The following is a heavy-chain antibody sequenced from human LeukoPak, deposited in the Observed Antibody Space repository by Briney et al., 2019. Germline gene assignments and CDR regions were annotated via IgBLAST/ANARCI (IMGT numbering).Heavy chain of an antibody. CDR2: INSDGSST. V-gene: IGHV3-74*01. CDR1: GFTFSSYW. Sequence: PGGSLRLSCSASGFTFSSYWMHWVRQAPGKGLVWVSRINSDGSSTSYADSVKGRFTISRDNAKNTLYLQMNSLRAEDTAVYYCARVGIQLWSLEYWGQGTLVTVSS. CDR3: ARVGIQLWSLEY. D-gene: IGHD5-18*01. J-gene: IGHJ4*02.